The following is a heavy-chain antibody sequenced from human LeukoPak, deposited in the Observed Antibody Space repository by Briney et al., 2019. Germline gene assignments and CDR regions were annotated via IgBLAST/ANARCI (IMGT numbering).Heavy chain of an antibody. J-gene: IGHJ4*02. CDR1: GFTFSSYA. CDR3: AKDRIAAPQGLDY. Sequence: GSLGLSCAASGFTFSSYAMSWVRPAPGKGLEWVSAISGSGGSTYYADSVKGRFTISRDNSKNTLYLQMNSLRAEDTAVYYCAKDRIAAPQGLDYWGQGTLVTVSS. V-gene: IGHV3-23*01. CDR2: ISGSGGST. D-gene: IGHD6-6*01.